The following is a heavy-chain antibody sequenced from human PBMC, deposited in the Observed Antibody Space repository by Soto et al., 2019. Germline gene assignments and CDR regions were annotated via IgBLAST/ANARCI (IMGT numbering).Heavy chain of an antibody. CDR1: GFTFDDYA. CDR2: ISGDGGST. V-gene: IGHV3-43*02. CDR3: AKDRGTVGARSYYFDY. J-gene: IGHJ4*02. D-gene: IGHD1-26*01. Sequence: GSLRLSCAASGFTFDDYAMHWVRQAPGKGLEWVSLISGDGGSTYYADSVKGRFTISRDNSKNSLYLQMNSLRTEDTALYYCAKDRGTVGARSYYFDYWGQGTLVTVSS.